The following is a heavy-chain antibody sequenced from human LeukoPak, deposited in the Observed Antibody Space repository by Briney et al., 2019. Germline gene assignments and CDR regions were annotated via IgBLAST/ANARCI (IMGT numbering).Heavy chain of an antibody. J-gene: IGHJ4*02. Sequence: GGSLRLSCAASGFTFTNAWMSWVRQAPGKGLEWVGHIKSKAEGETTDFAAPVKGRFTISRDDSKHTLYLQMDSLKTDDTAVYYCAKYDTSVNFDYWGQGTLVTVSS. D-gene: IGHD3-22*01. V-gene: IGHV3-15*01. CDR2: IKSKAEGETT. CDR1: GFTFTNAW. CDR3: AKYDTSVNFDY.